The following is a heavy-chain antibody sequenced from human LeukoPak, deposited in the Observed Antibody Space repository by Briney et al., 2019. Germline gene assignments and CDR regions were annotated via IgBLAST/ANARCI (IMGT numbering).Heavy chain of an antibody. Sequence: SETLSLTCTVSGGSISSYYWSWIRQPPGKGLEYIGYIYYSGYTNYNPSLKSRVTISVYTSKSQFALQLSSVTAADTAVYYCARGDKAFDIWGQGTMVTVSS. CDR3: ARGDKAFDI. CDR1: GGSISSYY. V-gene: IGHV4-59*01. J-gene: IGHJ3*02. CDR2: IYYSGYT.